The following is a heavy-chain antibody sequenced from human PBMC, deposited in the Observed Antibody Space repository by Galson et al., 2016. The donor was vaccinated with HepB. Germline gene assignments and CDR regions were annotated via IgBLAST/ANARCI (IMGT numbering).Heavy chain of an antibody. Sequence: SLRLSCAASGFTFSDYYMMWIRQAPGKGPEWVSYISSSGTTTDYADSVKGRFTISRDNAKNSLCLQMNSLRVEDTAVYYCARVGTDPKITIFGENLFSAQWWYYSFGVDVWGQGATRAVSS. CDR1: GFTFSDYY. CDR2: ISSSGTTT. D-gene: IGHD3-3*01. J-gene: IGHJ6*02. CDR3: ARVGTDPKITIFGENLFSAQWWYYSFGVDV. V-gene: IGHV3-11*01.